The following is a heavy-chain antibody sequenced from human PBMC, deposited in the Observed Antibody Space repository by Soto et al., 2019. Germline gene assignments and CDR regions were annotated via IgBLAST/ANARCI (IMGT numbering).Heavy chain of an antibody. Sequence: QVQLQESGPGLVKPSETLSLTCTVSGGSISSYYWSWIRQPPGKGLEWIGYIYYSGSTNYNPSLKSRVTISVDTSKNQFSLKLSSVTAADTAVYYCARVLPYCSGGSCYHYYYYGMDVWGQGTTVTVSS. CDR1: GGSISSYY. D-gene: IGHD2-15*01. J-gene: IGHJ6*02. V-gene: IGHV4-59*01. CDR2: IYYSGST. CDR3: ARVLPYCSGGSCYHYYYYGMDV.